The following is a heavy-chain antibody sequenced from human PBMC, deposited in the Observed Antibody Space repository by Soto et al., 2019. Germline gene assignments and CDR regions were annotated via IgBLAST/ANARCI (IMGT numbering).Heavy chain of an antibody. D-gene: IGHD3-3*01. CDR1: GFTFSSYS. CDR2: ISSSSSTI. J-gene: IGHJ3*02. Sequence: GGSLRLSCAASGFTFSSYSMNWVRQAPGKGLEWVSYISSSSSTIYYADSVKGRFTISRDNAKNSLYLQMNSLRAEDTAVYYCARENRVFWSGYYSEAGHAFDIWGQGTMVTVSS. CDR3: ARENRVFWSGYYSEAGHAFDI. V-gene: IGHV3-48*01.